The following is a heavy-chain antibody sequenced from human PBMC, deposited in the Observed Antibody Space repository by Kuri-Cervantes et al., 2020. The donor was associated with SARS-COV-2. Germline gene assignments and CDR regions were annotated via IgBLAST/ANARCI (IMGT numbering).Heavy chain of an antibody. CDR1: GDPMSSGNYY. CDR3: ARVSWMQLWHRYFDN. Sequence: SETLSLTCTVSGDPMSSGNYYWSWIRQPAGKGLEWIGHIYTTGNTDYNPSLKSRVTISLDKSKSQFSLKLSSVTASDTAMYHCARVSWMQLWHRYFDNWGQGTLVTVSS. D-gene: IGHD5-18*01. CDR2: IYTTGNT. V-gene: IGHV4-61*09. J-gene: IGHJ4*02.